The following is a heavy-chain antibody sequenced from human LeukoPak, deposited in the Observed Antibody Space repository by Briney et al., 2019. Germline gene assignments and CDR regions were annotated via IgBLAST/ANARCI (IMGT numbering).Heavy chain of an antibody. V-gene: IGHV3-23*01. J-gene: IGHJ5*02. Sequence: GGSLRLSCTASGFTFSSYAMNWVRQAPGMGLEWVSSLSGSGGSSYYADSVKGRFTISRDNSNNTVYLQMHSLRVDDSAVYFCAKVGGSRAYNYFDVWGQGSLVTVSS. CDR1: GFTFSSYA. CDR2: LSGSGGSS. D-gene: IGHD6-13*01. CDR3: AKVGGSRAYNYFDV.